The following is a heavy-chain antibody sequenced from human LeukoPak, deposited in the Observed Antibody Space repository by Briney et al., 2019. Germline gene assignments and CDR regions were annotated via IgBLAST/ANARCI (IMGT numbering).Heavy chain of an antibody. J-gene: IGHJ4*02. CDR1: GFTFRSYW. Sequence: GGSLRLSCAASGFTFRSYWMSWVRQAPGKGLEWVANINQDGSETYYADSVKGRFTISRDNPKNSLYLQMNSLRAEDTAVYYCARRAGAYSHPYDYWGQGTLVTVSS. V-gene: IGHV3-7*03. D-gene: IGHD4/OR15-4a*01. CDR3: ARRAGAYSHPYDY. CDR2: INQDGSET.